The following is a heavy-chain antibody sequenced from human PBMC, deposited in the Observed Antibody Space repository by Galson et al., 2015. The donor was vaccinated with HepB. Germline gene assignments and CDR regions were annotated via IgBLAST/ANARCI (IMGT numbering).Heavy chain of an antibody. D-gene: IGHD6-19*01. CDR2: ISGSGGST. V-gene: IGHV3-23*01. CDR3: AKGGGMVVAGTSNWFDP. J-gene: IGHJ5*02. Sequence: SLRLSCAASGFIFSSYAMSWVRQAPGKGLEWVSVISGSGGSTYYADSVKGRFTISRDNSKNTLYLQMNNLRAEDTAVYYCAKGGGMVVAGTSNWFDPWGQGTLVTVSS. CDR1: GFIFSSYA.